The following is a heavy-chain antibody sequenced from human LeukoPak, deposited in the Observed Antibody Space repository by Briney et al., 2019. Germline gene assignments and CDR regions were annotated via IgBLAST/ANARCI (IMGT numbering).Heavy chain of an antibody. Sequence: GGSLRLSCAASGFTFSHYGMHWVRQAPGKGLEWVAVISYDGSNKYYADSVKGRFTISRDNSKNTLYLQMNSLRAEDTAVYYCARRRALYDYWGQGTLVTVSS. CDR1: GFTFSHYG. J-gene: IGHJ4*02. D-gene: IGHD2-2*02. V-gene: IGHV3-30*19. CDR3: ARRRALYDY. CDR2: ISYDGSNK.